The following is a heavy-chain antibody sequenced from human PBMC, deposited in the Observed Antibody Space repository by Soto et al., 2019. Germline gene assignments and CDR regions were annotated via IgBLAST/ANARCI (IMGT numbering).Heavy chain of an antibody. CDR2: IKSKTDGGTT. Sequence: EVQLVESGGGLVKPGGSLRLSCAASGFTFSNAWMSWVRQAPGTGLEWVGRIKSKTDGGTTDYAAPVKGRFTISRDDSKNTLYLQMNSLKTEDTAVYYCTTDSLVLRFLEWAFDPWGQGTLVTVSS. J-gene: IGHJ5*02. D-gene: IGHD3-3*01. CDR3: TTDSLVLRFLEWAFDP. V-gene: IGHV3-15*01. CDR1: GFTFSNAW.